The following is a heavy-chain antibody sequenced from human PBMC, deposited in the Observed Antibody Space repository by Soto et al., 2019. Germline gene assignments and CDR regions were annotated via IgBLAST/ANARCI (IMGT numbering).Heavy chain of an antibody. CDR2: SNNNGNT. Sequence: PSETLSLTCNVSGGSVSGYHWSWIRQPPGKGLEWIGYSNNNGNTDYNPSLESRVTISVDTSKNQFSLSLSSVTAADTAVYYCARGSSMTCSSTSCNTETYYYYGMDVWGQGTTVTAAS. J-gene: IGHJ6*02. CDR1: GGSVSGYH. CDR3: ARGSSMTCSSTSCNTETYYYYGMDV. V-gene: IGHV4-59*02. D-gene: IGHD2-2*01.